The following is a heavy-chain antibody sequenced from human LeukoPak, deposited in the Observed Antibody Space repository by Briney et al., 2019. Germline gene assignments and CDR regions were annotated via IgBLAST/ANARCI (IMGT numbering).Heavy chain of an antibody. D-gene: IGHD3-22*01. J-gene: IGHJ4*02. CDR1: GGSISSYY. Sequence: SETLSLTCTVSGGSISSYYWSWIRQPPGKELEWIGYIYYSGITNYNPSLKSRVTISVDTSKNQFSLKLSSVTAADTAVYYCARQTYFYDSSGYHYYFDYWGQGTLVTVSS. CDR2: IYYSGIT. V-gene: IGHV4-59*08. CDR3: ARQTYFYDSSGYHYYFDY.